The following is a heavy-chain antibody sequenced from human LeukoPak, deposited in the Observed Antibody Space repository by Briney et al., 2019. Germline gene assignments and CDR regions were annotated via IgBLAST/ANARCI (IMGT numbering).Heavy chain of an antibody. D-gene: IGHD3-22*01. CDR2: ISGSSGST. V-gene: IGHV3-23*01. CDR3: AKADSGYYREFDY. Sequence: GGSLRLSCAASGFTFSSYAMSWVRQAPGKGLEWVSAISGSSGSTCYADSVKGRFTISRDNSKNTLYLQMNSLRAEDTAVYYCAKADSGYYREFDYWGQGTLVTVSS. J-gene: IGHJ4*02. CDR1: GFTFSSYA.